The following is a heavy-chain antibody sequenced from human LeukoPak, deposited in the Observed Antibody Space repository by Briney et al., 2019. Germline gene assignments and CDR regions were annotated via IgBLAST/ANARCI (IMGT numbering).Heavy chain of an antibody. V-gene: IGHV3-30*04. CDR3: ARDGRWLAYFHY. J-gene: IGHJ4*02. CDR2: ISYDGKNK. Sequence: GGSLRLSCTASGFSFSDYAMHWVRQAPGKGLEWLAIISYDGKNKEYADSVKGRFTISRDNSKKALYLQMNSLRPEDTAVYYCARDGRWLAYFHYWGQGTLVTVSS. D-gene: IGHD6-19*01. CDR1: GFSFSDYA.